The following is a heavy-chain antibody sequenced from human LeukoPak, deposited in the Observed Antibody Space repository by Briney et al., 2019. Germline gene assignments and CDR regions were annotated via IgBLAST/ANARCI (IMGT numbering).Heavy chain of an antibody. D-gene: IGHD2-15*01. CDR2: ISAYNGNT. CDR1: GYTFTSYG. V-gene: IGHV1-18*01. Sequence: GASVKVSCKASGYTFTSYGISWVRQAPGQGLEWMGWISAYNGNTNYAQKLQGRVTMTTDTSTSTAYMELRSLRSDDTAVYYCARVTCSGGSCYSADYWGQGTLVTVSS. CDR3: ARVTCSGGSCYSADY. J-gene: IGHJ4*02.